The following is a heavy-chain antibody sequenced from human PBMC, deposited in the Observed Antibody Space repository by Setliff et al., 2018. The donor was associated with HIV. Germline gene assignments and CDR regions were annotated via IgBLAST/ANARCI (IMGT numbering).Heavy chain of an antibody. CDR1: GGSISSSSYC. V-gene: IGHV4-39*07. Sequence: SETLSLTCTVSGGSISSSSYCWGWIRQPPGKGLEWLATVYHSGSTYYNPSLKSRVTISIDTSKNQFSLRLSSVTAADTAVYFCARGTAPRRGTNYGGNYPLDYWGQGTLVTGS. J-gene: IGHJ4*02. CDR3: ARGTAPRRGTNYGGNYPLDY. CDR2: VYHSGST. D-gene: IGHD4-17*01.